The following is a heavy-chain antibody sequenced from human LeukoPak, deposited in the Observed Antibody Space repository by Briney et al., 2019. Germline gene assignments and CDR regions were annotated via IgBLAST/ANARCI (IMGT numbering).Heavy chain of an antibody. CDR1: GYTFTNYG. J-gene: IGHJ3*02. D-gene: IGHD6-13*01. CDR2: ISAYNGNT. CDR3: ARDQSVRLLQTSSTYFKHVFAI. V-gene: IGHV1-18*01. Sequence: ASVKVSRKTSGYTFTNYGISWVRQAPGLGPEWMGWISAYNGNTNYAQKVQGRVTMTTDTSTSTAYMELRSLRFDDTAVYYCARDQSVRLLQTSSTYFKHVFAIWGQGSMVTVSS.